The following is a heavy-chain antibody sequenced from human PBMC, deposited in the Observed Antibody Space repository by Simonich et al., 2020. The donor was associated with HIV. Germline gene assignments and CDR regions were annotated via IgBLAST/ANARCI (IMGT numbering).Heavy chain of an antibody. CDR1: GGSFRGYY. CDR2: INHSGST. CDR3: ARRTGYDLDY. D-gene: IGHD5-12*01. Sequence: QVHLQQWGAGLLKPSETLSLTCAVYGGSFRGYYWTWIRQPPGKGLEWIGEINHSGSTNYNPSLKSRVTISVDTSKNQFSLKLSSVTAADTAVYYCARRTGYDLDYWGQGTLVTVSS. V-gene: IGHV4-34*01. J-gene: IGHJ4*02.